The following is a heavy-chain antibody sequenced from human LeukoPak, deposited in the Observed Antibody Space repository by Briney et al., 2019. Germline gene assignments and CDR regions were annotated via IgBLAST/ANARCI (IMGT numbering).Heavy chain of an antibody. Sequence: GGSLRLSCAASGFTVSSTYMSWVRQAPGKGLEWVSVMYGSGGTYYADSMKGRFTISRDNSKNTLCLQMNSLRAEDTAVYYCARFYGDFVNHWYFDLWGRGTLVTVSS. V-gene: IGHV3-53*01. J-gene: IGHJ2*01. CDR3: ARFYGDFVNHWYFDL. CDR2: MYGSGGT. D-gene: IGHD4-17*01. CDR1: GFTVSSTY.